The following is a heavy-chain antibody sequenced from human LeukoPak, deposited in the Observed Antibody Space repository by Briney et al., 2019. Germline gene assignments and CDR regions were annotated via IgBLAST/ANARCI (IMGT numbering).Heavy chain of an antibody. CDR3: AKDYIMGYGGYYFGY. Sequence: GGSLRLSCAASGFTFSSYGMHWVRQAPGKGLEWVAVISYDGSNKYYADSVKGRFTISRDNSKNTLYLQMSSLRAEDTAVYYCAKDYIMGYGGYYFGYWGQGTLVTVSS. CDR1: GFTFSSYG. V-gene: IGHV3-30*18. D-gene: IGHD3-16*01. J-gene: IGHJ4*02. CDR2: ISYDGSNK.